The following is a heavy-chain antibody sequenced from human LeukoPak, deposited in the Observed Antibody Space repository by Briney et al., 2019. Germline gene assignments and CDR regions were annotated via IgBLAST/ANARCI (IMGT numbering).Heavy chain of an antibody. Sequence: TGGSLRLSCAASGFTFSSYAMSWVRQAPGKGLEWVSAISGSGGSTYYADSVKGRFTISRDNSKNTLYPQMNSLRAEDTAVYYCAKDRYSGSYYSGFDYWGQGTLVTVSS. CDR1: GFTFSSYA. V-gene: IGHV3-23*01. J-gene: IGHJ4*02. CDR3: AKDRYSGSYYSGFDY. D-gene: IGHD1-26*01. CDR2: ISGSGGST.